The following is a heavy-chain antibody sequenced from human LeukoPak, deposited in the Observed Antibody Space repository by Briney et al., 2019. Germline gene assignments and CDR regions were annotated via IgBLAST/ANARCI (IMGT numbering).Heavy chain of an antibody. D-gene: IGHD2-21*01. CDR3: TTEYVRCDSPLYDAFDI. J-gene: IGHJ3*02. Sequence: GGPLRLSCAASGFTFTNAWMSWVRQAPGKGREWGGRIRSKTVGGTTDYPAPVMGRFTIPREDSTNTLNLQMNSRKTTDPTIFSCTTEYVRCDSPLYDAFDIWGQGTMVTVSS. V-gene: IGHV3-15*01. CDR2: IRSKTVGGTT. CDR1: GFTFTNAW.